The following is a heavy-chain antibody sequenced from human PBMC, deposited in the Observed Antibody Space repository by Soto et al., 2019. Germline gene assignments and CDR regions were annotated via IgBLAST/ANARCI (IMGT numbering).Heavy chain of an antibody. D-gene: IGHD1-1*01. CDR1: GYTFTSYY. CDR3: AGVGGTPYYFDY. CDR2: INPSGGTT. Sequence: VASVKVSCKASGYTFTSYYMHWVRQAPGQGLEWMGVINPSGGTTNYAQKFQGRVTMTSDTSTSTVYMELSSLRSEDTAVYYCAGVGGTPYYFDYWGRGTLVTVSS. J-gene: IGHJ4*02. V-gene: IGHV1-46*01.